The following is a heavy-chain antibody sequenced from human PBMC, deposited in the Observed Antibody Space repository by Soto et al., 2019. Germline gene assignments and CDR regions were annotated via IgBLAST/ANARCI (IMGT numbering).Heavy chain of an antibody. V-gene: IGHV3-74*01. Sequence: GGSLRLSCAASGFTFSSYWMHWVRQAPGKGLVWVSRINRDGSSTSYADSVKGRFTISRDNAKNTLYLQMNSLRAEDTAVYYCARGQSGGDLNYYYYYGMDVWGQGTTVTVSS. J-gene: IGHJ6*02. CDR1: GFTFSSYW. CDR3: ARGQSGGDLNYYYYYGMDV. D-gene: IGHD4-17*01. CDR2: INRDGSST.